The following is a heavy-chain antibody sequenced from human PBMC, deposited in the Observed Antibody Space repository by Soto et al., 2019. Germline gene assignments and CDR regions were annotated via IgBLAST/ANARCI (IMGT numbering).Heavy chain of an antibody. Sequence: ASVKVSCKASGYTFTSYGISWVRQAPGQGLEWMGWISAYNGNTNYAQKLQGRVTMTADTSTSTAYMELRSLRSDDTAVYYCARSEVVPAASTLAIWGQGTLVTVSS. CDR3: ARSEVVPAASTLAI. V-gene: IGHV1-18*01. D-gene: IGHD2-2*01. CDR2: ISAYNGNT. CDR1: GYTFTSYG. J-gene: IGHJ4*02.